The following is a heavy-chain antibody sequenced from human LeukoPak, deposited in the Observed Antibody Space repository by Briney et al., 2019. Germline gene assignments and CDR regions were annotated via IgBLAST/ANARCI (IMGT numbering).Heavy chain of an antibody. J-gene: IGHJ4*02. CDR1: GFTFSSYS. CDR2: ISSSSSSI. Sequence: GGSLRLSRAASGFTFSSYSMNWVRQAPGKGLEWVSSISSSSSSIYYADSVKGRFTISRDNAKNSLYLQMNSLRSEDTAVYYCARQRARIAAAEIDSWGQGTLVTVSS. CDR3: ARQRARIAAAEIDS. D-gene: IGHD6-13*01. V-gene: IGHV3-21*01.